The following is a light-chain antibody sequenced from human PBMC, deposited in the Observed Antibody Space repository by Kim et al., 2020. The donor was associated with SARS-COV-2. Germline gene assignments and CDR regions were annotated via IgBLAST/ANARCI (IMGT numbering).Light chain of an antibody. J-gene: IGLJ2*01. V-gene: IGLV2-8*01. CDR2: DVI. CDR3: SSYAGNNRLI. CDR1: SSDVGGYYY. Sequence: QSALTQPPSASGSPGQSVTISCTGTSSDVGGYYYVSWYQHHPGKAPKLLIYDVIERPSGVPDRFSGSKSGNTASLTVSGLQADDEAHYYCSSYAGNNRLICGGMTQLAVL.